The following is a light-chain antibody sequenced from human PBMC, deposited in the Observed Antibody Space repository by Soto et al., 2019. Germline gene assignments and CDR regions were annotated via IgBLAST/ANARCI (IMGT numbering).Light chain of an antibody. CDR3: SSYAGFNNFV. CDR2: EVT. CDR1: SSDVGAYNY. J-gene: IGLJ1*01. V-gene: IGLV2-8*01. Sequence: QSVLTQPPSASGSPGQSVTISCTGTSSDVGAYNYVSWYQQHPGKAHKLMIYEVTNRPSGVPDRFSASKSGNTASLTVSGLQAEDEADYFCSSYAGFNNFVFGTGTKVTV.